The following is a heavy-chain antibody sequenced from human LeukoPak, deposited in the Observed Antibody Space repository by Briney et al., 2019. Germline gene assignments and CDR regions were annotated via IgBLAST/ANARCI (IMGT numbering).Heavy chain of an antibody. J-gene: IGHJ3*02. V-gene: IGHV3-23*01. CDR2: FSGSGDNT. D-gene: IGHD6-13*01. CDR3: ARGAPAGPSDAFDI. CDR1: GFTFSSYA. Sequence: PGGSLRLSCAASGFTFSSYAMSWVRQAPGKGLEWVSGFSGSGDNTYYAEYVKGRFTISRDNSKNTLYLQMNSLRAEDAAVYYCARGAPAGPSDAFDIWGQGTMVTVSS.